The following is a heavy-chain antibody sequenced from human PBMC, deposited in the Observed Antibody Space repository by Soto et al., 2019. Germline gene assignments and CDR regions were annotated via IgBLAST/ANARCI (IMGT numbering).Heavy chain of an antibody. D-gene: IGHD6-19*01. CDR1: GGSISSSSYY. V-gene: IGHV4-39*01. CDR2: IYYSGST. Sequence: QLQLQESGPGLVKPSETLSLTCTVSGGSISSSSYYWGWIRQPPGKGLEWIGSIYYSGSTYYNPSLKSRVTISVDTSKNQFSLKLSSVTAADTAVYYCARRRLQIAGAWIDYWGQGTLVTVSS. J-gene: IGHJ4*02. CDR3: ARRRLQIAGAWIDY.